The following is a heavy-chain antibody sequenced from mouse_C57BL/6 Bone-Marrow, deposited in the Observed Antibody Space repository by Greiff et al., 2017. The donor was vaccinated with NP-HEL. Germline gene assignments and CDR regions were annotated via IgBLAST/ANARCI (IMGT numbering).Heavy chain of an antibody. V-gene: IGHV7-3*01. J-gene: IGHJ4*01. CDR1: GFTFTDYY. CDR3: ARWLLRAMDY. D-gene: IGHD2-3*01. Sequence: EVKLVESGGGLVQPGGSLSLSCAASGFTFTDYYMSWVRQPPGKALEWLGFIRNKANGYTTEYSASVKGRFTISRDNSQSILYLQMNALRAEDSATYYCARWLLRAMDYWGQGTSVTVSS. CDR2: IRNKANGYTT.